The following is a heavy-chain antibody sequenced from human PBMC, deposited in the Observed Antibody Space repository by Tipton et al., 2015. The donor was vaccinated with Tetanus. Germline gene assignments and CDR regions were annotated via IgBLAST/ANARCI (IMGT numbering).Heavy chain of an antibody. Sequence: TLSLTCAVSGGSFSGNYWSWIRQAPGKGLEWIGEINHRGGTMYNPSLKGRVTISGDTSKNQFSLRLRSVAAADTAVYYCARGGRDAYNNPLGAFDVWGRGTTVTVSS. CDR2: INHRGGT. CDR3: ARGGRDAYNNPLGAFDV. J-gene: IGHJ3*01. D-gene: IGHD5-24*01. CDR1: GGSFSGNY. V-gene: IGHV4-34*01.